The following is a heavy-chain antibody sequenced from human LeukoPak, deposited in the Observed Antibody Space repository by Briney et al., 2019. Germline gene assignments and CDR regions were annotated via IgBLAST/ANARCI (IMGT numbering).Heavy chain of an antibody. CDR1: GFTFADYA. CDR3: AKGSVPVVAMNAFEI. D-gene: IGHD2-2*01. Sequence: GGSLRLSCAASGFTFADYAMSWVRQAPGKGLEWVSVISGSGVNTYYADSVKGRFTISRDNSKNTLFLQMNSLRAEDTAVYYCAKGSVPVVAMNAFEIWGQGTMVTVSS. CDR2: ISGSGVNT. V-gene: IGHV3-23*01. J-gene: IGHJ3*02.